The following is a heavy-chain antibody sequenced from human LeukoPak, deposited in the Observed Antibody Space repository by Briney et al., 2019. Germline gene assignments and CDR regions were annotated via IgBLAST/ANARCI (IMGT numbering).Heavy chain of an antibody. CDR2: INWNGGST. CDR1: GFTFDDYG. Sequence: GGSLRLSCAASGFTFDDYGMSWVRQAPGKGLEWVSGINWNGGSTGYADSVKGRFTISRDNAKNSLYLQMNSLRAEDTALYYCARDGLVVVANYYMDVWGKGTTVTVSS. J-gene: IGHJ6*03. CDR3: ARDGLVVVANYYMDV. D-gene: IGHD2-15*01. V-gene: IGHV3-20*04.